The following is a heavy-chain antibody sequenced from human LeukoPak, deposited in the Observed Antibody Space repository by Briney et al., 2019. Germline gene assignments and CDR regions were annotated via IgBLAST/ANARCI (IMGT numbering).Heavy chain of an antibody. D-gene: IGHD4-17*01. CDR3: AREAGTVTNSRYFDY. V-gene: IGHV4-59*01. CDR2: IYYSGST. J-gene: IGHJ4*02. Sequence: PSETLSLTCTVSGGSISSYYWSWIRQPPGKGLEWIGYIYYSGSTNYNPSLKSRVTISVDTSKNQFPLKLSSVTAADTAVYYCAREAGTVTNSRYFDYWGQGTLVTVSS. CDR1: GGSISSYY.